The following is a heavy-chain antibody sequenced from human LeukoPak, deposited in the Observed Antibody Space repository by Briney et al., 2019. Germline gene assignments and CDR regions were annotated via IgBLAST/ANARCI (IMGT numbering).Heavy chain of an antibody. CDR3: ARDVRRRYYDSSGYYNG. CDR2: ISAYNGNT. V-gene: IGHV1-18*01. D-gene: IGHD3-22*01. Sequence: ASVKVSCKASGYTFTSYGISWVRQAPGQGLEWMGWISAYNGNTYYAQKLQGRVTMTTDTSTSTAYMELRSLRSDDTAVYYCARDVRRRYYDSSGYYNGWGQGTLVTVSS. J-gene: IGHJ4*02. CDR1: GYTFTSYG.